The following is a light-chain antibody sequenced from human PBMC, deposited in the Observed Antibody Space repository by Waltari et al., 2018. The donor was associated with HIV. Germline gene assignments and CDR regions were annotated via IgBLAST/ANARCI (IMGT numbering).Light chain of an antibody. V-gene: IGKV1-6*01. CDR1: QDIKYD. J-gene: IGKJ1*01. CDR3: LQDYSYPWR. Sequence: AIQVAQSPSLLSAFVGDRVTITCRTSQDIKYDLAWYQQKPGKAPELPIYAASTLQSGVSSRFSGSGSGTTFTLTINSLQPEDFATYYCLQDYSYPWRFGQGTRVEVK. CDR2: AAS.